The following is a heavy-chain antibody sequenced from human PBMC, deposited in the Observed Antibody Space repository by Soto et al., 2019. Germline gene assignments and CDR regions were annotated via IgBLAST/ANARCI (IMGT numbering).Heavy chain of an antibody. CDR2: IWYDGSNK. CDR3: ARGTVDYGDYVLPYYYYGMDV. CDR1: GFTFSSYG. J-gene: IGHJ6*02. Sequence: QVQLVESGGGVVQPGRSLRLSCAASGFTFSSYGMHWVRQAPGKGLEWVAVIWYDGSNKYYADSVKGRFTISRDNSKNTLYLQMNSLRAEDTAVYYCARGTVDYGDYVLPYYYYGMDVWGQGSTVTVSS. D-gene: IGHD4-17*01. V-gene: IGHV3-33*01.